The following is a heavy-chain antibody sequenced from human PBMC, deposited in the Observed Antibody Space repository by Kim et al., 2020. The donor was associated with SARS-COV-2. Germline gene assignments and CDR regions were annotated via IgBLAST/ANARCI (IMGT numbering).Heavy chain of an antibody. CDR3: ARNPRSGSSWVGDFDY. CDR1: GGSISSYY. J-gene: IGHJ4*02. Sequence: SETLSLTCTVSGGSISSYYWSWIRQPPGKGLDWIGYIYYSGSTNYNPSHKSRVTISVDTSKNQFSLKLSSVTAADTAVYYCARNPRSGSSWVGDFDYWGQGTLVTVSS. CDR2: IYYSGST. V-gene: IGHV4-59*08. D-gene: IGHD6-13*01.